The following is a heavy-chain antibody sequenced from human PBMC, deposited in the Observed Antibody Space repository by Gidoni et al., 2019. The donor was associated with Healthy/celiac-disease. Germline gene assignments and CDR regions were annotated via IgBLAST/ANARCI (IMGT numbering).Heavy chain of an antibody. CDR3: ARVDDDYYDSSGYPD. CDR2: INPNSGGT. Sequence: QVQLVQSGAEVTKPGASVKVSCKASGYTFTGYYMHWVRQAPGQGLEWMGWINPNSGGTNYAQKFQGRVTMTRETSISTAYMELSRLRSDETAVYYCARVDDDYYDSSGYPDWGQGILVTVSS. J-gene: IGHJ4*02. CDR1: GYTFTGYY. V-gene: IGHV1-2*02. D-gene: IGHD3-22*01.